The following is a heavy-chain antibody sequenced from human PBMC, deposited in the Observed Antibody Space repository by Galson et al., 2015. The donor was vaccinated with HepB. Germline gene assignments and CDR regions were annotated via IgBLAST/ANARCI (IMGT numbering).Heavy chain of an antibody. CDR3: ARADLGGSSGWYHPTNWFDP. V-gene: IGHV7-4-1*02. J-gene: IGHJ5*02. Sequence: SVKVSCKASGYTFTSYAMNWVRQAPGQGLEWMGWINTNTGNPTYAQGFTGRFVFSLDTSVSTAYLQISSLKAEDTAVYYCARADLGGSSGWYHPTNWFDPWGQGTLVTVSS. CDR1: GYTFTSYA. D-gene: IGHD6-19*01. CDR2: INTNTGNP.